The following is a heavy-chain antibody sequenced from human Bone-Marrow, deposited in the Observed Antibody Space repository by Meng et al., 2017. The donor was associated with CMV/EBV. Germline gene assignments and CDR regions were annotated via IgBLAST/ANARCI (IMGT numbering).Heavy chain of an antibody. J-gene: IGHJ5*02. V-gene: IGHV1-2*02. CDR3: AGSIAAAGGSGWFDP. CDR2: INPNSGGT. D-gene: IGHD6-13*01. CDR1: GYTFTGYY. Sequence: ASVKVSCKASGYTFTGYYMHWVRQAPGQGLEWMGWINPNSGGTNYAQKFQGRVTMIRDKSTSTAYMELSRLRSDDTAVYYCAGSIAAAGGSGWFDPWGQGTLVTVSS.